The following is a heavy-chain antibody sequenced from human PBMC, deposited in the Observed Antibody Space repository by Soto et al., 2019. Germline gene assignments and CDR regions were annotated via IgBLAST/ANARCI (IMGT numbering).Heavy chain of an antibody. CDR3: ARGITGTVSYNYGMDV. CDR2: IIPIFGTA. Sequence: QVQLVQSGAEVKTPGSSVKVSCKASGGTFSRYAISWVRQAPGQGLEWMGGIIPIFGTANYEQKFQGRVTITADEATSTAYMELSSLRSEDTAVYYCARGITGTVSYNYGMDVCGQGTTVTVSS. CDR1: GGTFSRYA. V-gene: IGHV1-69*12. D-gene: IGHD1-20*01. J-gene: IGHJ6*02.